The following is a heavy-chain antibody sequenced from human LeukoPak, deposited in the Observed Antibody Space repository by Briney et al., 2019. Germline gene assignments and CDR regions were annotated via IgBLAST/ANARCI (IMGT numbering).Heavy chain of an antibody. CDR3: AKDRVQYYYGSGSYFSYFDY. J-gene: IGHJ4*02. CDR1: GFTFSSYG. Sequence: GGSLRLSCAASGFTFSSYGMHWVRQAPGKGLEWVAFIRYDGSNKYYADSVKGRFTISRDNSKNTLYLQMNSLRAEDTAVYYCAKDRVQYYYGSGSYFSYFDYWGQGTLVTVSS. CDR2: IRYDGSNK. D-gene: IGHD3-10*01. V-gene: IGHV3-30*02.